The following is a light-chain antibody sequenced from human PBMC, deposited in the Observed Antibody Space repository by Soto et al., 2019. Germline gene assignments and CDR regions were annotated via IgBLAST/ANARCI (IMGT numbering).Light chain of an antibody. V-gene: IGKV2-28*01. CDR1: QSLLHSNGYNY. CDR2: LGS. J-gene: IGKJ3*01. CDR3: MQSIQLPKT. Sequence: DIVMTQSPLSLPVTPGEPASISCRSSQSLLHSNGYNYVDWYMQKPGQSPQLLIYLGSNRASGVPDRFSGSGSDTYFTLEISRVEADDVGVYYCMQSIQLPKTFGPGTKVDIK.